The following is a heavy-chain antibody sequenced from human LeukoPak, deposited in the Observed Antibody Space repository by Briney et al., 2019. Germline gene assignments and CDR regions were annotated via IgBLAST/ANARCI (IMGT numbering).Heavy chain of an antibody. V-gene: IGHV1-69*04. CDR2: IIPILGIA. J-gene: IGHJ4*02. CDR1: GGTSSSYA. Sequence: SVKVSCKASGGTSSSYAISWVRQAPGQGLEWMGRIIPILGIANYAQKFQGRVTITADKSTSTAYMELSSLRSEDTAVYYCAREIGTWGIAVAGYYFDYWGQGTLVTVSS. CDR3: AREIGTWGIAVAGYYFDY. D-gene: IGHD6-19*01.